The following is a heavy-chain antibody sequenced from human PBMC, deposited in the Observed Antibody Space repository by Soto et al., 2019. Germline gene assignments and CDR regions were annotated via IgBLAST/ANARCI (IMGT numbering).Heavy chain of an antibody. CDR2: IYYSGST. CDR3: ARALEIRFDY. J-gene: IGHJ4*02. D-gene: IGHD1-7*01. Sequence: SETLSLTHTFSGGPISSGDYYWSCIRQPPGKGLEWIGYIYYSGSTYYNPSLKSRVTISVDTSKNQFSLKLTSVTAADTAVYYCARALEIRFDYWGQGTLVTVSS. CDR1: GGPISSGDYY. V-gene: IGHV4-30-4*01.